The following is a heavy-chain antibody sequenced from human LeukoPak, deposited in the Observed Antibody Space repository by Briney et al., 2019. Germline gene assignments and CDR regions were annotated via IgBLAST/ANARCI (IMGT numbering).Heavy chain of an antibody. Sequence: SETLSLTCSVSDYSISNGYYWGWIRQPPGKGLEWIGSIYHTGRTYYNPSLKSRVTISVDTSKNQFSLKLSSVTAADTAVYYCARDSRYCSGGSCYPDAFDIWGQGTMVTVSS. CDR1: DYSISNGYY. D-gene: IGHD2-15*01. J-gene: IGHJ3*02. V-gene: IGHV4-38-2*02. CDR2: IYHTGRT. CDR3: ARDSRYCSGGSCYPDAFDI.